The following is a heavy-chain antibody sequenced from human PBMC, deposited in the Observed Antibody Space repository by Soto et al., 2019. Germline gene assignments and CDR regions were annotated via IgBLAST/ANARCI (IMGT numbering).Heavy chain of an antibody. D-gene: IGHD3-3*01. CDR1: GFTFSSYA. J-gene: IGHJ4*02. Sequence: GGSLRLSCAASGFTFSSYAMSWVRQAPGKGLEWVSAISGSGGSTYYADSVKGRFTISRDNSKNTLYLQMNSLRAEDTAVYYCAKEGDVTIFGVAYFGYWGQGTLVTVSS. CDR2: ISGSGGST. CDR3: AKEGDVTIFGVAYFGY. V-gene: IGHV3-23*01.